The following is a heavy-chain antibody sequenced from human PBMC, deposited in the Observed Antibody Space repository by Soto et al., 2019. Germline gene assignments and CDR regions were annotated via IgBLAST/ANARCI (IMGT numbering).Heavy chain of an antibody. CDR1: GFTFSSYA. V-gene: IGHV3-30-3*01. CDR3: ARAHTGITMIVGAGLDY. D-gene: IGHD3-22*01. Sequence: QVQLVESGGGVVQPGRSLRLSCAASGFTFSSYAMHWVRQAPGKGLEWVAVISYDGSNKYYADSVKGRFTISRDNSKNTLYLQMNSLGAEDTAVYYCARAHTGITMIVGAGLDYWGQGTLVTVSS. J-gene: IGHJ4*02. CDR2: ISYDGSNK.